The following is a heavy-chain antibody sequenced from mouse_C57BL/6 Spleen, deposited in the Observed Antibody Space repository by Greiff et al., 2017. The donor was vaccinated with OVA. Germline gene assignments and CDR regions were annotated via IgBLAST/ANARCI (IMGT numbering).Heavy chain of an antibody. CDR1: GFTFSSYA. V-gene: IGHV5-4*01. CDR2: ISDGGSYT. CDR3: ARDSIYYDYVPYAMDY. Sequence: EVKVEESGGGLVKPGGSLKLSCAASGFTFSSYAMSWVRQTPEKRLEWVATISDGGSYTYYPDNVKGRFTISRDNAKNNLYLQMSHLKSEDTAMYYCARDSIYYDYVPYAMDYWGQGTSVTVSS. D-gene: IGHD2-4*01. J-gene: IGHJ4*01.